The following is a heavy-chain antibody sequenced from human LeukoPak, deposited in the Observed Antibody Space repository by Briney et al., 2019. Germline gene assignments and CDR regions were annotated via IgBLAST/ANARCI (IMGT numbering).Heavy chain of an antibody. CDR1: GFSLSTSRVG. J-gene: IGHJ4*02. D-gene: IGHD3-16*01. V-gene: IGHV2-5*02. CDR2: IYWDDDK. Sequence: ESGPTLVKPTQTLTLTCTFSGFSLSTSRVGVGWIRQPPGKALEWLALIYWDDDKRYSPSLKSRLTITKDTSKNQVVLTMTNMDPVDTATYYCARRLRGNYYFDYWGQGTLVTVSS. CDR3: ARRLRGNYYFDY.